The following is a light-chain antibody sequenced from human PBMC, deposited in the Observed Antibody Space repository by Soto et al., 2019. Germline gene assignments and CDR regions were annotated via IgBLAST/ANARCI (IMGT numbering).Light chain of an antibody. J-gene: IGLJ1*01. V-gene: IGLV1-40*01. CDR3: QSYDSGLTDSYV. Sequence: QSVLTQPPSVSGAPGRTVTISCTGSDSNIGADFNVHWYQHLPGSAPKLLIYSNNRRPSGVPDRFSGSQSGSSASLAISGLQAEDEGDYYCQSYDSGLTDSYVFGTGT. CDR2: SNN. CDR1: DSNIGADFN.